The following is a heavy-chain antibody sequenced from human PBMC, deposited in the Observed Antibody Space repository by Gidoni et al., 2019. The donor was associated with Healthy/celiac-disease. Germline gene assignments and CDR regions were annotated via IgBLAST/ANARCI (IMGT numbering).Heavy chain of an antibody. CDR1: TFSSYG. CDR3: AKGDPELYYYGSGSYYNVPSLDAFDI. CDR2: ISYDGSNK. J-gene: IGHJ3*02. Sequence: TFSSYGMHWVRQAPGKGLEWVAVISYDGSNKYYADSVKGRFTISRDNSKNTLYLQMNSLRAEDTAVYYCAKGDPELYYYGSGSYYNVPSLDAFDIWGQGTMVTVSS. V-gene: IGHV3-30*18. D-gene: IGHD3-10*01.